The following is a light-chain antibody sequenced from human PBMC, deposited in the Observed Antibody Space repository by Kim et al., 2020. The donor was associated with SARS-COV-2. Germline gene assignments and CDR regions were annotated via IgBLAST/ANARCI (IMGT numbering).Light chain of an antibody. CDR2: TNN. Sequence: ELTQPPSASGTPGQRVSISCSGTTSNIGSNAVSWYQHLPGTAPKLLLYTNNQRPSGVPDRFSGSKSGTSASLAISGLQSEDEADYYCSTWDDSLNAVIFGGGTKVTVL. CDR1: TSNIGSNA. CDR3: STWDDSLNAVI. J-gene: IGLJ2*01. V-gene: IGLV1-44*01.